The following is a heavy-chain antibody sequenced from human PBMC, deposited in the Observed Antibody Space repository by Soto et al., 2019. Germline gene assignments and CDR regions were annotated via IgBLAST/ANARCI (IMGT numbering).Heavy chain of an antibody. V-gene: IGHV4-30-2*01. Sequence: LRLSCAASGFTFSSYAMSWVRQPPGKGLEWIGYIYHSGSTYYNPSLKRRVTISVDRSKNQFSLKLSSVTAADTAVYYCARENNWFDPWGQGTLVTVSS. J-gene: IGHJ5*02. CDR2: IYHSGST. CDR1: GFTFSSYA. CDR3: ARENNWFDP.